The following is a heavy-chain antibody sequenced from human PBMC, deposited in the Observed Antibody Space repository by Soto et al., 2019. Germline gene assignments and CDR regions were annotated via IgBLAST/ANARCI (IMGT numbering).Heavy chain of an antibody. Sequence: QITLKESVPSLVKPPQTLTLTCTFSGFSLTTSGVGVGWIRQPPGKAPEWRALIYWNDDKRYSPSLQSRLTISKDTSKNQVVLTLTNMDPVDTATYYCAHSLGSRWSFDYWGQGSLVTDSS. V-gene: IGHV2-5*01. D-gene: IGHD6-13*01. CDR2: IYWNDDK. CDR3: AHSLGSRWSFDY. CDR1: GFSLTTSGVG. J-gene: IGHJ4*02.